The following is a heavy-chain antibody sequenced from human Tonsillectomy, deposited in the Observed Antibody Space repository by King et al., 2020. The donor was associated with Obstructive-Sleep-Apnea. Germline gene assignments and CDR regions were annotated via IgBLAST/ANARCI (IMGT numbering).Heavy chain of an antibody. CDR3: ARDLLSVPYYYYGMDV. CDR2: ISYDGSNK. Sequence: VQLVESGGGVVQPGRSLRLSCAASGFTFSSYAMHWVRQAPGKGLEWVAVISYDGSNKYYADSVKGRFTISRDNSKNTLYLQMNSLRAEDTAVYYCARDLLSVPYYYYGMDVWGQGTTVTVSS. CDR1: GFTFSSYA. J-gene: IGHJ6*02. V-gene: IGHV3-30*04. D-gene: IGHD2/OR15-2a*01.